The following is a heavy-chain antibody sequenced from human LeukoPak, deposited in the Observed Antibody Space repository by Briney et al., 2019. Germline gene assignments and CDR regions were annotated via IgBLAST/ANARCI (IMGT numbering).Heavy chain of an antibody. Sequence: ASVKVSCKTSGYTFTDYYIHWVRQAPGQGLEWMGWINPHSGGTNYAQKFQDRVTMARDTSISTAYMDLSSLKSDDTAMFYCARSLISSSWYRSDYWGQGSLVTVSS. CDR1: GYTFTDYY. CDR3: ARSLISSSWYRSDY. D-gene: IGHD6-13*01. CDR2: INPHSGGT. J-gene: IGHJ4*02. V-gene: IGHV1-2*02.